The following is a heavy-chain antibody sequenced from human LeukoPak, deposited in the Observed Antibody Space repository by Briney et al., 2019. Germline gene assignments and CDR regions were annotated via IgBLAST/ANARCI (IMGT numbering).Heavy chain of an antibody. J-gene: IGHJ4*02. Sequence: QTGGSLRLSCAASGFTVSSNYMTWVRQAPGKGLEWVLVVYGGDATYYADSVKGRFTISRDSSKNTLYLQMNSLRAEDTAVYYCARRSYDTSGYSAFDFWGQGTLVTVSS. V-gene: IGHV3-66*04. D-gene: IGHD3-22*01. CDR2: VYGGDAT. CDR1: GFTVSSNY. CDR3: ARRSYDTSGYSAFDF.